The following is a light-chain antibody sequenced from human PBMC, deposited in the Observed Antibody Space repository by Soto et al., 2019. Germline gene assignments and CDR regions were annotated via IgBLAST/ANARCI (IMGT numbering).Light chain of an antibody. CDR3: SSYTNTNTLVI. J-gene: IGLJ2*01. CDR1: SSDIGRYKF. V-gene: IGLV2-14*01. CDR2: EGT. Sequence: SVLTQPASVSGSPGQSITISCTGTSSDIGRYKFVSWFQQHPGKAPTLMIFEGTNRPSGVSNRFAGSKSGNTASRTISGLQAEDEAIYLCSSYTNTNTLVIFGGGTKRTGL.